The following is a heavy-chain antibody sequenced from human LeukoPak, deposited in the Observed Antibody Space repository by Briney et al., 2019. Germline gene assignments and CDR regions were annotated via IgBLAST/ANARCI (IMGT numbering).Heavy chain of an antibody. CDR2: ISSSSSTI. CDR3: ARGITMVRGVIFDY. J-gene: IGHJ4*02. CDR1: GFTFSSYS. V-gene: IGHV3-48*01. D-gene: IGHD3-10*01. Sequence: GGSLRLSCAASGFTFSSYSMNWVRQAPGKGLKWVSYISSSSSTIYYADSVKGRFTISRDNAKNSLYLQMNSLRAEDTAVYYCARGITMVRGVIFDYWGQGTLVTVSS.